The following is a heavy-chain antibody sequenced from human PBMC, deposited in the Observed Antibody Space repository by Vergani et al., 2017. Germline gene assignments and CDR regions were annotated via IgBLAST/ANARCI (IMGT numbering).Heavy chain of an antibody. Sequence: QVQLVESGGGVVQPGRSLRLSCAASGFTFSSYAMHWVRQAPGKGLEWVAVISYDGSNKYYADSVKGRFTISRDNSKNTLYLQMNSLRAEDTAVYYCARDIVSLYDYGSGRAKPPPYYYGMDVWGHGTTVTVSS. CDR2: ISYDGSNK. D-gene: IGHD3-10*01. CDR3: ARDIVSLYDYGSGRAKPPPYYYGMDV. CDR1: GFTFSSYA. J-gene: IGHJ6*02. V-gene: IGHV3-30-3*01.